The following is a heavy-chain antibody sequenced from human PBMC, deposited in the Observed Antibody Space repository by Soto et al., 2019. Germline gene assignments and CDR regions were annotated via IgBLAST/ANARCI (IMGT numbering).Heavy chain of an antibody. CDR3: ARGNYYYYYGMDV. CDR1: GGSFSGYY. Sequence: SETLSLTCAVYGGSFSGYYWSWIRQPPGKGLEWIGEINHSGSTNYNPSLKSRVTISVDTSKNQFSLKLSSVTAADTAVYYCARGNYYYYYGMDVWGQGTTVTVSS. J-gene: IGHJ6*02. CDR2: INHSGST. V-gene: IGHV4-34*01.